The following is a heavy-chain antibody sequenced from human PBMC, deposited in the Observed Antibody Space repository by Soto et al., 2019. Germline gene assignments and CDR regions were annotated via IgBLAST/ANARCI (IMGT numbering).Heavy chain of an antibody. V-gene: IGHV3-30-3*01. CDR2: ISYDGSNK. Sequence: GGSLRLSCAASGFTFSSYAMHWVRQAPGKGLEWVAVISYDGSNKYYADSVKGRFTISRDNSKNTLYLQMNSLRAEDTAVYYCARDGNIAARRGNGMDVWGQGTTVTVSS. CDR3: ARDGNIAARRGNGMDV. D-gene: IGHD6-6*01. J-gene: IGHJ6*02. CDR1: GFTFSSYA.